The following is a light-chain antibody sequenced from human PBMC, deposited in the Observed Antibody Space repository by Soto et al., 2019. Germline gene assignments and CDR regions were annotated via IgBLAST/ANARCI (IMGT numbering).Light chain of an antibody. CDR1: QSVPKNY. CDR3: HQYDTSPQT. CDR2: GPS. J-gene: IGKJ1*01. Sequence: PGERATLSCRASQSVPKNYLAWYQHKPGQAPRLLIYGPSSRATGIPDRFSGSGSGTDFTLSISRLEPEDFAVYYCHQYDTSPQTFGQGTKVEIK. V-gene: IGKV3-20*01.